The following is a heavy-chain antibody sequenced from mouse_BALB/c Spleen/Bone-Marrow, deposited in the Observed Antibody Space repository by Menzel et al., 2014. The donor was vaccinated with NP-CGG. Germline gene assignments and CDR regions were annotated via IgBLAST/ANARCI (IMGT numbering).Heavy chain of an antibody. J-gene: IGHJ3*01. D-gene: IGHD1-1*01. CDR3: TSHYGSSYKWFAY. Sequence: EVKVVESGGGLVQPGGSMKLSCVASGFTFSNYWMNWVRQSPEKGLEWVAEIRLKSNNYATHYAESVKGRFTISRDDSKSSVYLQMNNLRAEDTGIYYCTSHYGSSYKWFAYWGQGTLVTVSA. V-gene: IGHV6-6*02. CDR1: GFTFSNYW. CDR2: IRLKSNNYAT.